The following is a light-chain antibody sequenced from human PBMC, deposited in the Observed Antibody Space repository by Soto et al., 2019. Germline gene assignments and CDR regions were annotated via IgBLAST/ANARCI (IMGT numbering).Light chain of an antibody. J-gene: IGLJ3*02. CDR2: DVS. V-gene: IGLV2-14*01. CDR1: SSDDGGYNY. Sequence: QYALTQPASVSGSPGQSITISCTGNSSDDGGYNYVSWYQQHPVKAPKLMIYDVSNRPSGVSNRFSGSKSGNTASLTISGLQAEDEAVYYCSSYTSSSPWVFGGGAQLTVL. CDR3: SSYTSSSPWV.